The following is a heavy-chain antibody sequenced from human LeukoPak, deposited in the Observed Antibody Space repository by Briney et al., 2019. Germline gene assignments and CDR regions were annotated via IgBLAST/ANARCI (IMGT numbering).Heavy chain of an antibody. CDR2: ISAYNGNT. V-gene: IGHV1-18*04. J-gene: IGHJ4*02. CDR1: GYTFTSYG. D-gene: IGHD6-19*01. Sequence: GASVKVSCKASGYTFTSYGISWVRQAPGQGLEWMGWISAYNGNTNYAQKLQGRVTMTTDTSTSTAYMELRSLRSDDTAVYYCARGVEREQWLSPGGYWGQGTLVTVSS. CDR3: ARGVEREQWLSPGGY.